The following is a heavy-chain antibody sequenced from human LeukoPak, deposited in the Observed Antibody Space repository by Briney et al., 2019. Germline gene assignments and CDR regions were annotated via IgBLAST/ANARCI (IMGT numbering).Heavy chain of an antibody. CDR2: IYSDGGT. CDR3: ARVQTRGFHY. CDR1: EFTVSSNY. V-gene: IGHV3-66*01. J-gene: IGHJ4*02. Sequence: GGSLRLSCAASEFTVSSNYMTWVRQAPGKGLEWVSVIYSDGGTFYADSVKGRFTISRDNSKNTLYLQMNSLRAEDTAVYYCARVQTRGFHYWGQGTLVTVSP.